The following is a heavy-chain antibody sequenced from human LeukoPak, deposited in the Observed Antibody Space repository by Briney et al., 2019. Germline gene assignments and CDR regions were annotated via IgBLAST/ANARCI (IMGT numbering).Heavy chain of an antibody. J-gene: IGHJ4*02. CDR1: GFTFSSYV. D-gene: IGHD6-13*01. Sequence: GGSLRLSCAASGFTFSSYVIHWVRQAPGKGLEYVSGINNNGHSTYYANSLKGRFTISRDNSKNTLYLQMGSLRVEDMAVYYCAREATATAGIDYWGQGTLVTVSS. CDR2: INNNGHST. CDR3: AREATATAGIDY. V-gene: IGHV3-64*01.